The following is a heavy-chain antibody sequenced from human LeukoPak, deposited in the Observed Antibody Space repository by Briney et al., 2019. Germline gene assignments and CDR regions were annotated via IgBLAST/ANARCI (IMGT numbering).Heavy chain of an antibody. CDR2: IGGSGGTT. Sequence: GGSLRLSCAASGFTFSSYAVSWVRQAPGKGPEWVSSIGGSGGTTYYADSVKGRFTISTDNSKNTLYLQMNSLRAEDTAVYYCAKAPATGEGYYYYYMDVWGKGTAVTVSS. V-gene: IGHV3-23*01. D-gene: IGHD7-27*01. CDR1: GFTFSSYA. CDR3: AKAPATGEGYYYYYMDV. J-gene: IGHJ6*03.